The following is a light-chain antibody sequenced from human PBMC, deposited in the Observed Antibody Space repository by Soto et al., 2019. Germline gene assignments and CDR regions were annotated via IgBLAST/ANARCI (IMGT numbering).Light chain of an antibody. Sequence: IVMTQSPATLPVSPGEGVTLSCRASANVGTNLAWYQQKPGQAPRLLIYGSSTRATGIPATFSGTGSGTEFTLTISSLQSEESAIYYCQQYYNWGLSFGGGTKVEIK. J-gene: IGKJ4*01. V-gene: IGKV3D-15*01. CDR1: ANVGTN. CDR2: GSS. CDR3: QQYYNWGLS.